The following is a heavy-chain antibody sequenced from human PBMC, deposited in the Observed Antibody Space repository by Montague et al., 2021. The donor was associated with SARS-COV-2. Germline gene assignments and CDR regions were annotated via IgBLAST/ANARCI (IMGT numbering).Heavy chain of an antibody. J-gene: IGHJ4*02. CDR2: FYYSGNT. CDR3: AGGPKMYDELADY. Sequence: SETLSLTCTVSGGSVRSSNDCWGWIRQPPGKGLEWIANFYYSGNTYYNPSLKSRVTISVDTSNNQFSLKLSSVTAADTTVYYCAGGPKMYDELADYWGQGTLVTVSS. V-gene: IGHV4-39*01. CDR1: GGSVRSSNDC. D-gene: IGHD3-3*01.